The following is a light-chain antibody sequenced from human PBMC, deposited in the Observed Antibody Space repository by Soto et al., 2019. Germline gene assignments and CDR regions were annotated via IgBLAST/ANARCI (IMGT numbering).Light chain of an antibody. Sequence: EIVMTQSPATLSVSPGERATLSCSASQSVSSNLAWYQQKPGQAPRLLIYGASTRATGIPARFSGSESGTEFTITISSLPSEDFAVYYCQQYNNWPSLSFGGGTMVEIK. V-gene: IGKV3-15*01. CDR2: GAS. J-gene: IGKJ4*01. CDR1: QSVSSN. CDR3: QQYNNWPSLS.